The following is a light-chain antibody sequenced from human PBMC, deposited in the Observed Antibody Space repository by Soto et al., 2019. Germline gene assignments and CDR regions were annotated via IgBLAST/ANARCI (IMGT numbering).Light chain of an antibody. CDR3: QSYDSSLTVV. J-gene: IGLJ2*01. Sequence: QSVLTQPPSVSGAPGQWVTISCTGSSSNIEAGYDVHWYQQFPGTTPKFLIYGNTNRPSGVPDRFSASKSGTSASLDITGLQAEEEAEYFCQSYDSSLTVVFGGGTKLTVL. CDR2: GNT. V-gene: IGLV1-40*01. CDR1: SSNIEAGYD.